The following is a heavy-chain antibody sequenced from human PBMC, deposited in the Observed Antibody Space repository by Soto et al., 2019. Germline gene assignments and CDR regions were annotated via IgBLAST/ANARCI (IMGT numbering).Heavy chain of an antibody. CDR3: AKAAVAAAGTDYFDY. V-gene: IGHV3-30*18. CDR1: GFTFSSYG. CDR2: ISYDGSNK. J-gene: IGHJ4*02. D-gene: IGHD6-13*01. Sequence: LRLSCAASGFTFSSYGMHWVRQAPGKGLEWVAVISYDGSNKYYADSVKGRFTISRDNSKNTLYLQMNSLRAEDTAVYYCAKAAVAAAGTDYFDYWGQGTLVTVSS.